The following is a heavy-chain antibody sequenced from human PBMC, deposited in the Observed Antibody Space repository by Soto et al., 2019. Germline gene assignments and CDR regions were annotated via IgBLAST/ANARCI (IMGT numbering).Heavy chain of an antibody. D-gene: IGHD6-19*01. CDR1: GYSFTSYG. CDR2: ISAYNGNT. V-gene: IGHV1-18*01. CDR3: ARDLAVALIDY. J-gene: IGHJ4*02. Sequence: QVQLVQSGAEVKKPGASVKVSCKASGYSFTSYGISWVRQAPGQGLEWMGWISAYNGNTKYAQKLQGRVTMNTDTSTSTGYMELRSLRSDDTAVYYFARDLAVALIDYWGPGTLVTVSS.